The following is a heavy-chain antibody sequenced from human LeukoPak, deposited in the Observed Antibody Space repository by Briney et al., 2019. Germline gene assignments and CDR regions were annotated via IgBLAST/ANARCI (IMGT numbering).Heavy chain of an antibody. CDR2: IIPIFGTA. CDR3: ARDRGGATSSGWYSGASNFDY. CDR1: GGTFSSYA. Sequence: GASVKVSCKASGGTFSSYAISWVRQAPGQGLEWMGGIIPIFGTANYAQKFQGRVTITADESTSTAYMELSSLRSEDTAVYYCARDRGGATSSGWYSGASNFDYWGQGTLVTVSS. D-gene: IGHD6-19*01. J-gene: IGHJ4*02. V-gene: IGHV1-69*13.